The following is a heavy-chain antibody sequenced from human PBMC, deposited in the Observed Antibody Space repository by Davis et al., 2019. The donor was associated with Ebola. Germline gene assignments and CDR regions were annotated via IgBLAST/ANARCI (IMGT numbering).Heavy chain of an antibody. J-gene: IGHJ6*02. Sequence: ASVKVSCKASGNTLTGYHMNWVRQAPGQGLEWMGWINPNSGGTKYAEKFQGRVTMTRDTSISTAYMELSRLKGDDTAVYYCAGSDILSGYRPMDVWGQGTTATVSS. CDR1: GNTLTGYH. CDR2: INPNSGGT. D-gene: IGHD3-9*01. CDR3: AGSDILSGYRPMDV. V-gene: IGHV1-2*02.